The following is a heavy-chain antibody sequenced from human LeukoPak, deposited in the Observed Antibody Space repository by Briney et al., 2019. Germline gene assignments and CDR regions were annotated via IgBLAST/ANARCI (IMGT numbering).Heavy chain of an antibody. Sequence: GGSLRLSCAASGFTFSSYGMHWVRQAPGKGLEWVAFIRYDGSNKYYADSVKGRFTISRDNSKNTLYLQMNSLRAEDTAVYYCAKKDSSGIDYWGQGTLVTVSS. D-gene: IGHD6-19*01. CDR3: AKKDSSGIDY. J-gene: IGHJ4*02. CDR2: IRYDGSNK. CDR1: GFTFSSYG. V-gene: IGHV3-30*02.